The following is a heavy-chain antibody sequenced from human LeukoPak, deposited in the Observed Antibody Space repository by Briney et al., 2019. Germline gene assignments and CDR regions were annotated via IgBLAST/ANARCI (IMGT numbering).Heavy chain of an antibody. D-gene: IGHD3-10*01. V-gene: IGHV3-23*01. CDR1: GFTFSDYY. CDR2: ISGGGGST. Sequence: GGSLRLSCAASGFTFSDYYMSWVRQAPGKGLEWVAAISGGGGSTYYADSVKGRFTISRDNSKNTLYLQMNSLSADDTAVFYCARHDRGSGSPYYFDYWGQGTLVTVSP. J-gene: IGHJ4*02. CDR3: ARHDRGSGSPYYFDY.